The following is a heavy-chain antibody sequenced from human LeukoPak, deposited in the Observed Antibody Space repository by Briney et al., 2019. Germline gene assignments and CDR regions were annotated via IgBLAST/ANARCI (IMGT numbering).Heavy chain of an antibody. D-gene: IGHD5-18*01. Sequence: GGSLRLSCAASGFTFSSYNVNWVRQAPGKGLEWVSSISSGGSYIYYADSVMGRFTISRDNGKNSLYLQMNTPRAEDTAVYYCAKGSGVQVWSSLDYWGQGTLVTVSS. CDR2: ISSGGSYI. J-gene: IGHJ4*02. V-gene: IGHV3-21*01. CDR3: AKGSGVQVWSSLDY. CDR1: GFTFSSYN.